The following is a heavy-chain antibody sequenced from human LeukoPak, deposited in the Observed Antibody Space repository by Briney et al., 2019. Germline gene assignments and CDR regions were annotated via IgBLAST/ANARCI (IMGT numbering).Heavy chain of an antibody. V-gene: IGHV4-59*01. CDR2: VYYSGSP. CDR3: ARVFDDYYDSSADPPLWFDP. CDR1: GGSISSYF. J-gene: IGHJ5*02. D-gene: IGHD3-22*01. Sequence: SETLSLTCTFSGGSISSYFWSWIRQPPGMGLEWIGYVYYSGSPNYNPSLKSRVTISVDTSKNQFSLRLRSVTAADTAVYYCARVFDDYYDSSADPPLWFDPWGQGTLVTVSS.